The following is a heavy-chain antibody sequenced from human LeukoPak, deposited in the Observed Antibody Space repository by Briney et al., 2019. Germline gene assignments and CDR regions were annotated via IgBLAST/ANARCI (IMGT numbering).Heavy chain of an antibody. CDR2: MNPNTGDT. CDR1: GGTFSSYV. V-gene: IGHV1-8*02. Sequence: GASVKVSCKASGGTFSSYVINWVRQAPGQGLEWMGWMNPNTGDTGYAQKFQGRVTMTRNTSINTAYMELGSLTSEDTAVYYCGRDYMDVWGKGTTVTIFS. CDR3: GRDYMDV. J-gene: IGHJ6*03.